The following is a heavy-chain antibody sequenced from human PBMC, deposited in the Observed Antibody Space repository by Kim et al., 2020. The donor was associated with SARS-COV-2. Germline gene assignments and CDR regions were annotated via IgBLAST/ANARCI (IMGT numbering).Heavy chain of an antibody. Sequence: GGSLRLSCAASGFTFSNAWMSWVRQAPGKGLEWVGRIKSKTDGGTTDYAAPVKGRFTISRDDSKNTLYLQMNSLKTEDTAVYYCTTDPYPILGYCSGGSCYPDYWGQGTLVTVSS. CDR2: IKSKTDGGTT. CDR1: GFTFSNAW. CDR3: TTDPYPILGYCSGGSCYPDY. J-gene: IGHJ4*02. V-gene: IGHV3-15*01. D-gene: IGHD2-15*01.